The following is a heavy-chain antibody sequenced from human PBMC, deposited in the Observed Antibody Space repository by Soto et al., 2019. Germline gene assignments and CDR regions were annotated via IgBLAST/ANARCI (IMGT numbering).Heavy chain of an antibody. Sequence: QVPLVQSGAEVKKPGASVKISCKASGYTFTRYTMNWVRQAPGQRLEWMGWINPDNGNTKSSQKFQDRVIITRDTSASTAYMDLCSLRSEDTAVYYCARGIATGQLDPWGQGTLVTVSS. J-gene: IGHJ5*02. D-gene: IGHD1-1*01. CDR3: ARGIATGQLDP. V-gene: IGHV1-3*01. CDR1: GYTFTRYT. CDR2: INPDNGNT.